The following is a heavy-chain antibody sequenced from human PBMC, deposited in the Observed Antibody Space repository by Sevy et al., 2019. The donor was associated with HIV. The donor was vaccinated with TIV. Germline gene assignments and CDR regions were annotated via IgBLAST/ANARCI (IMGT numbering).Heavy chain of an antibody. V-gene: IGHV3-23*01. CDR2: IRGSGGST. J-gene: IGHJ6*03. D-gene: IGHD6-19*01. CDR3: AKVSGIGWLDYYYYYMDV. CDR1: GFTFSSYA. Sequence: GESLKISCAASGFTFSSYAMSWVRQAPGKGLEWVSAIRGSGGSTYYADSVKGRFTISRDNSKNTRYLQMNSLRAEDTAVYYCAKVSGIGWLDYYYYYMDVWGKGTTVTVSS.